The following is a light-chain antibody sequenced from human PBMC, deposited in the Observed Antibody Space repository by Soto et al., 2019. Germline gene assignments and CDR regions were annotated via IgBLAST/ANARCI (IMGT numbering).Light chain of an antibody. Sequence: DIVMTQSPDSLAVSLGERATINCKSSQSVLYSSNNKNYLAWYQQKPGQPPKLLISWASTRESGVPDRFSASGSGTDFTLNISSLQAEDVAVYYCQQYYTTLALTFGGGTKVEIK. V-gene: IGKV4-1*01. CDR2: WAS. CDR1: QSVLYSSNNKNY. CDR3: QQYYTTLALT. J-gene: IGKJ4*01.